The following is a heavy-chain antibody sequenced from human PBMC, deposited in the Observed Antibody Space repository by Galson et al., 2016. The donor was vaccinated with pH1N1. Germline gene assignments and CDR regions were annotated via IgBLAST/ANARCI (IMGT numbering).Heavy chain of an antibody. J-gene: IGHJ5*02. CDR2: INQDGSKK. Sequence: SLRLSCAASGFSFSTYWMGWVRQAPGKGLEWVANINQDGSKKDFVDSVKGRVAISRDNAKNSMYLQVKSLRVEDTAVYYCARVGAYGDYDLLMNHWFDPWGQGTLVTVSS. V-gene: IGHV3-7*01. D-gene: IGHD4-17*01. CDR1: GFSFSTYW. CDR3: ARVGAYGDYDLLMNHWFDP.